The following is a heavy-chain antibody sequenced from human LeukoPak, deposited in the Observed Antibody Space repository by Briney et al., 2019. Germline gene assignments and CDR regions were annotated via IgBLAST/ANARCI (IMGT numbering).Heavy chain of an antibody. Sequence: ASVKVSCKASGYTFTSYAMNWVRQAPGQGLEWMGWINTNTGNPTYAQGFTGRFVFSLDTSVSTAYLQISSLKAEDTAVYYCAREKKRSGPTDFDYWGQGTLVTVSS. J-gene: IGHJ4*02. CDR2: INTNTGNP. CDR1: GYTFTSYA. CDR3: AREKKRSGPTDFDY. D-gene: IGHD3-3*01. V-gene: IGHV7-4-1*02.